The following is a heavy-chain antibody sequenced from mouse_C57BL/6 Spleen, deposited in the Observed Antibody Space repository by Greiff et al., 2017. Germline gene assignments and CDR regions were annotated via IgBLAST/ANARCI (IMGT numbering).Heavy chain of an antibody. J-gene: IGHJ1*03. CDR3: ARTVVAKYFDV. CDR1: GFTFSDYG. V-gene: IGHV5-17*01. D-gene: IGHD1-1*01. Sequence: EVKLVESGGGLVKPGGSLKLSCAASGFTFSDYGMHWVRQAPEKGLEWVAYISSGSSTIYYADTVKGRFTISRDNAKNTLFLQMTSLRSEDTAMYYCARTVVAKYFDVWGTGTTVTVSS. CDR2: ISSGSSTI.